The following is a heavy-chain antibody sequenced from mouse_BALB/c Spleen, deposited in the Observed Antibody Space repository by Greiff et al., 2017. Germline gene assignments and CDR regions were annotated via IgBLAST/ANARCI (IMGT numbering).Heavy chain of an antibody. J-gene: IGHJ4*01. V-gene: IGHV5-17*02. CDR3: ARRTTATAMDY. CDR2: ISSGSSTI. Sequence: EVMLVESGGGLVQPGGSRKLSCAASGFTFSSFGMHWVRQAPEKGLEWVAYISSGSSTIYYADTVKGRFTISRDNPKNTLFLQMTSLRSEDTAMYYCARRTTATAMDYWGQGTSVTVSS. CDR1: GFTFSSFG. D-gene: IGHD1-2*01.